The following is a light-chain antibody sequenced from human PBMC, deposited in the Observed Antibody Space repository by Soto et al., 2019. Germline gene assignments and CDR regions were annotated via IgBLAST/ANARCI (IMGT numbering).Light chain of an antibody. CDR1: TGPVTSGHY. CDR3: LLSYSDGRM. CDR2: DTR. J-gene: IGLJ3*02. Sequence: QAVVTQEPSLTVSPGGTVTLTCGSSTGPVTSGHYPYWFQQKPGQAPRTVLYDTRNRHSWTPARFSGSLLGGKAALTLSGAQPEDEAVYYCLLSYSDGRMFGGGTKLTVL. V-gene: IGLV7-46*01.